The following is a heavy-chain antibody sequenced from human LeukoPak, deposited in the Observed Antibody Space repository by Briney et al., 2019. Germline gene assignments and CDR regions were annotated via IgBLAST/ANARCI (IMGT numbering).Heavy chain of an antibody. D-gene: IGHD4-17*01. CDR3: AKAVGYLVTTDYYFGY. Sequence: QPGGSLRLSCAASGFTFTNYAMTWVRQAPGKGLEWVSVISGSGGGTYYADSVRGRFTISRDNSKNTLYLQMNSLRAEDAAVYYCAKAVGYLVTTDYYFGYWGQGTLVTVS. V-gene: IGHV3-23*01. CDR1: GFTFTNYA. CDR2: ISGSGGGT. J-gene: IGHJ4*02.